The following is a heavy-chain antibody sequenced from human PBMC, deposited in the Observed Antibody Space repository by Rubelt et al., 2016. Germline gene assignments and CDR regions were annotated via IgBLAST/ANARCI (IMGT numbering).Heavy chain of an antibody. J-gene: IGHJ4*02. Sequence: QVQLQQWGAGLLKPSETLSLTCAVYGGSFSGYYWSWIRQPPGKGLAWIGALNHSGSTNYNPSLTGGVTVSVETSRNQFSLKLGSGTAADTAVYYCARGTYSSRTRLDYWGQGTLVTVSS. CDR1: GGSFSGYY. CDR3: ARGTYSSRTRLDY. CDR2: LNHSGST. V-gene: IGHV4-34*01. D-gene: IGHD6-13*01.